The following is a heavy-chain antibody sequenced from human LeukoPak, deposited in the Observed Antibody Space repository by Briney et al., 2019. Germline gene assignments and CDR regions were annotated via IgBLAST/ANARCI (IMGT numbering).Heavy chain of an antibody. J-gene: IGHJ4*02. Sequence: GGSLRLSCAASGFTFSDYSMNWVRQAPGKGLEWISYIGIDSGTTNYADSVKGRFTISGDKAKNSLYLQMNSLRVEDTAVYYCARDYKYAFDNWGRGTLVTVSS. CDR1: GFTFSDYS. CDR2: IGIDSGTT. V-gene: IGHV3-48*01. CDR3: ARDYKYAFDN. D-gene: IGHD5-24*01.